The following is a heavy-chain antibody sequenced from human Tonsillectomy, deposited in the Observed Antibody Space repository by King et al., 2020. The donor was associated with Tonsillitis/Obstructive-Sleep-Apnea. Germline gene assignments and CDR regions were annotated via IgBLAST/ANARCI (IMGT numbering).Heavy chain of an antibody. J-gene: IGHJ4*02. CDR3: ARLRCTGGACYLNFDY. D-gene: IGHD2-8*02. V-gene: IGHV1-46*01. Sequence: VQLVESGAEVKKPGASVKVSCKASGYTFTDYYIQWVQQAPGQGLEWMGIINPSGGSTSYARKFQGRVTITRDTSTSTVYMDLSSLRSEDTAVYYCARLRCTGGACYLNFDYWGQGTLVTVSS. CDR2: INPSGGST. CDR1: GYTFTDYY.